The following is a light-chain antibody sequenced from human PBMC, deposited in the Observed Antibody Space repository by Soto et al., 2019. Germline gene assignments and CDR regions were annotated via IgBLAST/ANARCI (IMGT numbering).Light chain of an antibody. CDR3: QHYNSYSEA. Sequence: DIQLNQSPSFLSASVGDRVTITCRASQDISNFLAWYQQKPGKAPKLLIYAASTLQSGVPSRFSGSGSGREFTLTISSLQPDDFATYYCQHYNSYSEAFGQGTMVDIK. V-gene: IGKV1-9*01. CDR1: QDISNF. CDR2: AAS. J-gene: IGKJ1*01.